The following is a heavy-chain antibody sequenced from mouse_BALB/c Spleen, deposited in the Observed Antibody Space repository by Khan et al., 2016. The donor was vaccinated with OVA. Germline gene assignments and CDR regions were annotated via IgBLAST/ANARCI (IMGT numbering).Heavy chain of an antibody. CDR2: INTGGAYT. J-gene: IGHJ3*01. CDR3: ERLAYYYNSEGFAY. D-gene: IGHD1-1*01. V-gene: IGHV5-6*01. CDR1: GFTFSTYG. Sequence: EVELVESGGDFVRPGGSLKLSCAASGFTFSTYGMSWVRQTPDKRLEWVATINTGGAYTYSPDSVKGRFTISRDNAKNTLYLQLSSLKSEDTAIYYCERLAYYYNSEGFAYWGQGTLVTGSA.